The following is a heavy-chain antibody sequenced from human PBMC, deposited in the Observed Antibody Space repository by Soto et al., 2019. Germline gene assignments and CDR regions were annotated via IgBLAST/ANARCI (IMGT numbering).Heavy chain of an antibody. CDR1: GFTFGDYA. CDR2: IRSKAYGGTT. V-gene: IGHV3-49*04. CDR3: TRTIVAVTATQVYFDY. Sequence: SGGSLRLSCTASGFTFGDYAMSWVRQAPGKGLEWVGFIRSKAYGGTTEYAASVKGRFTISRDDSKSIAYLQMNSLKTEDTAVYYCTRTIVAVTATQVYFDYWGQGTLVTVSS. D-gene: IGHD2-21*02. J-gene: IGHJ4*02.